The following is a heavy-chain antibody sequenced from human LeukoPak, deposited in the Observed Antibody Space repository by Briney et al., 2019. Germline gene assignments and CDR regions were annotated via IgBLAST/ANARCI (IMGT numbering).Heavy chain of an antibody. Sequence: ASVKVSFKASGYTFTSYGISWVRQAPGQGLEWMGWISAYNGNTNYAQKLQGRVTMTTDTSTGTAYMELRSLRSDDTAVYYCARRYYDILTGYYNSIDYWGQGTLVTVSS. V-gene: IGHV1-18*01. CDR1: GYTFTSYG. CDR3: ARRYYDILTGYYNSIDY. CDR2: ISAYNGNT. J-gene: IGHJ4*02. D-gene: IGHD3-9*01.